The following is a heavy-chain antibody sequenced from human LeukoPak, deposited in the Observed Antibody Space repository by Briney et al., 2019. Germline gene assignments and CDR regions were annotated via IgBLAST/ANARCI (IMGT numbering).Heavy chain of an antibody. V-gene: IGHV1-2*02. J-gene: IGHJ6*02. Sequence: ASVKVSCKASGYTFTGYYMHWVRQAPGQGLEWMGWINPNSGGTNYAQKFQGRVTMTRDTSISTAYMELSRLRSDDTAVYYCAREMAAKPAAIVDYGMDVWGQGTTVTVSS. CDR2: INPNSGGT. D-gene: IGHD2-2*02. CDR3: AREMAAKPAAIVDYGMDV. CDR1: GYTFTGYY.